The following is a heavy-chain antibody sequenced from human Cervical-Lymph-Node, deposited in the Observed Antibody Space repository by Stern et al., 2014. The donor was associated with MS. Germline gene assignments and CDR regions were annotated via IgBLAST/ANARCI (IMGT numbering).Heavy chain of an antibody. D-gene: IGHD6-6*01. CDR1: GGSFDAFY. CDR3: ARTWIAVRNTKWFDP. V-gene: IGHV4-34*01. CDR2: ISHSGYT. Sequence: QVQLQQWGAGLLQPSETLSLTCGVNGGSFDAFYWSWIRQPPGRGLEWIGEISHSGYTNYNPSLKSRVTISVDTSKNHFTLKMNSVTAADTAVYYCARTWIAVRNTKWFDPWGQGTLVTVSS. J-gene: IGHJ5*02.